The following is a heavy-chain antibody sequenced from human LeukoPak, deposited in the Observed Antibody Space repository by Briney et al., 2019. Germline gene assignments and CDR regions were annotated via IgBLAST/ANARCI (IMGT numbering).Heavy chain of an antibody. Sequence: PGGSLRPSCAVSGITLSNYGMSWGRQAPGKGLEWGSGISGSGGRPNYADPGKGRFTISRDNAKNTLYLQMNSLRAEDTVVYFCAKRGVVIRVILVGFHKEAYYFDSWGQGALVSVSS. CDR3: AKRGVVIRVILVGFHKEAYYFDS. D-gene: IGHD3-22*01. V-gene: IGHV3-23*01. J-gene: IGHJ4*02. CDR2: ISGSGGRP. CDR1: GITLSNYG.